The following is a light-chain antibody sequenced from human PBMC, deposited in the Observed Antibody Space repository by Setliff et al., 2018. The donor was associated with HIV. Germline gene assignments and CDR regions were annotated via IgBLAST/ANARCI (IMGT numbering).Light chain of an antibody. V-gene: IGKV1-17*03. J-gene: IGKJ1*01. CDR3: LHHNTYPWT. Sequence: DIQMAQSPSAMSASIGDRVTITCRASQGIRNCLAWFQHKPGKVPKRLIYTASILQSGVPSTFSGGGSGTEFTLTFNTLQPEDSTTYCCLHHNTYPWTFGQGTKVDIK. CDR2: TAS. CDR1: QGIRNC.